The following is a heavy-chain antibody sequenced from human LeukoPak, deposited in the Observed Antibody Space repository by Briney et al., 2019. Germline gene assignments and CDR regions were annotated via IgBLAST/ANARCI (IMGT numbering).Heavy chain of an antibody. CDR3: ARDRGSGIGYFDY. D-gene: IGHD3-10*01. J-gene: IGHJ4*02. CDR2: ISYDGSNK. Sequence: GGSLRLSCAASGFTFSSYAMHWVRQAPGKGLEWVAVISYDGSNKYYADSVKGRFTISRDNSKNMLYLQMNSLRAEDTAVYYCARDRGSGIGYFDYWGQGTLVTVFS. V-gene: IGHV3-30-3*01. CDR1: GFTFSSYA.